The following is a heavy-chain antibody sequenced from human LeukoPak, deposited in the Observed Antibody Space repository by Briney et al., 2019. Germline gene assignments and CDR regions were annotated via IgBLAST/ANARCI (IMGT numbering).Heavy chain of an antibody. D-gene: IGHD4-17*01. J-gene: IGHJ4*02. CDR2: IYTSGSI. Sequence: SETLSLICAVSGASISDYYWSWIRQPAGKGLEWIGRIYTSGSINYNPSLKSRVSMSLDTSKNQFSLKLSSVTAADTAVYYCARERAVTTYYYFDYWGQGTLVTVSS. CDR1: GASISDYY. V-gene: IGHV4-4*07. CDR3: ARERAVTTYYYFDY.